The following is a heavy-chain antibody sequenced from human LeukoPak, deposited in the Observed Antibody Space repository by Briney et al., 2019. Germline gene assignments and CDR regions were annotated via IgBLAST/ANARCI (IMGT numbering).Heavy chain of an antibody. Sequence: PGGSLRLSCAASGFTFSIYAMRWVRQAPGKGLEGVSSITSISSACFYTDYAKGRFTISRDNSRDTLYLQMNSLRAGATAIYYCVKDRSNYYGSNGHYYRQNGDYWGQGTLVAVSS. CDR1: GFTFSIYA. V-gene: IGHV3-23*01. CDR3: VKDRSNYYGSNGHYYRQNGDY. D-gene: IGHD3-22*01. J-gene: IGHJ4*02. CDR2: ITSISSAC.